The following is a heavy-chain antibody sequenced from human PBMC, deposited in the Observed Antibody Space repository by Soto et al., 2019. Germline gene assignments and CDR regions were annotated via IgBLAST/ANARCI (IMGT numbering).Heavy chain of an antibody. V-gene: IGHV1-8*01. CDR1: GYTFTSYD. CDR2: MNPNSGNT. Sequence: QVQLVQSGAEVKKPVASVKVSCKASGYTFTSYDINWVRQATGQGLEWMGWMNPNSGNTGYAQKFHGRVTMTRNTSISTAYMELSSLRSEDTAVYYCARIGEWSYGMYVWGHGTTVTVSS. D-gene: IGHD3-10*01. CDR3: ARIGEWSYGMYV. J-gene: IGHJ6*02.